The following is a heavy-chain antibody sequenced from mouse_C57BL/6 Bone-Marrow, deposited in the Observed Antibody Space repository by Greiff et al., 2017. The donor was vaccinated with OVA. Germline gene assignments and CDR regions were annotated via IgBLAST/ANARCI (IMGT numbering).Heavy chain of an antibody. Sequence: EVKLMESGGGLVQPGGSLKLSCAASGFTFSDYYMYWVRQTPEKRLEWVAYISNGGGSTYYTDNVKGRFTISRDNAKNTLYLQMSRLKSEDTAMYYCARLGGSSYEYFDYWGQGTTLTVSS. D-gene: IGHD1-1*01. CDR1: GFTFSDYY. J-gene: IGHJ2*01. V-gene: IGHV5-12*01. CDR3: ARLGGSSYEYFDY. CDR2: ISNGGGST.